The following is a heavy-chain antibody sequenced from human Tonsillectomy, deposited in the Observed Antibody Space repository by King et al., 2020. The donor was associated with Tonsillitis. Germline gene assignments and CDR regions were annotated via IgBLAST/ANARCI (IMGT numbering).Heavy chain of an antibody. CDR1: GYTFIDHY. D-gene: IGHD6-19*01. Sequence: QLVQSGAEVKKPGASVKVSCKASGYTFIDHYKHWVRQAPGQGLEWMGWINPNIGGPNYAQKFQGRVTMTRDTSISTAHMELSRLRSDDTAVYYCAREDRSGWYGYWGQGTLVTVSS. J-gene: IGHJ4*02. CDR3: AREDRSGWYGY. V-gene: IGHV1-2*02. CDR2: INPNIGGP.